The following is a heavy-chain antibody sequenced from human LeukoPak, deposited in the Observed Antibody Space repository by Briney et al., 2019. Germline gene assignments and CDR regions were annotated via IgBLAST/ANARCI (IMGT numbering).Heavy chain of an antibody. V-gene: IGHV4-59*01. CDR1: GGCISSYY. J-gene: IGHJ4*02. D-gene: IGHD2-15*01. CDR2: IYYSGST. Sequence: PSETLSLTCTASGGCISSYYWSWIRQPPGKGLEWIVYIYYSGSTNYNASLTNRVTISVDTSKNQFSLKLSSVTAADTAVYYCAREVGYCSGGSCYSYFDYWGQGTLVTVSS. CDR3: AREVGYCSGGSCYSYFDY.